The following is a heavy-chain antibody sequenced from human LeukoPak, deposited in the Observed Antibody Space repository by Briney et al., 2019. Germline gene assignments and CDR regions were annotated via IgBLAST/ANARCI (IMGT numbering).Heavy chain of an antibody. CDR1: GFTLDEYA. J-gene: IGHJ1*01. D-gene: IGHD3-10*01. CDR2: ICWNSVNI. Sequence: GGSLRLSCAASGFTLDEYAMHGVRHSPGKRLECVSGICWNSVNIGYADSVNGRFTIYRDNDENSLYLQMNRPRAEDTAFYYCAKDRLGSESYEKYFHHWGQGTLVTVSS. V-gene: IGHV3-9*01. CDR3: AKDRLGSESYEKYFHH.